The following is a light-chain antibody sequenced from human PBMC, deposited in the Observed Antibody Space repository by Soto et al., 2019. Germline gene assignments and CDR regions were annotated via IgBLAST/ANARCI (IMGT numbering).Light chain of an antibody. CDR3: FSYTTSSAPYV. CDR1: TSDVGGYNY. Sequence: QSVLTQPASVSGSPGQSITISCTGTTSDVGGYNYVSWYQQHPGKAPKLMIYEVSNRPSGVSNRFSASKSGNTASLTISGLQAEDEAAYYCFSYTTSSAPYVFGTGTKLTVL. J-gene: IGLJ1*01. CDR2: EVS. V-gene: IGLV2-14*01.